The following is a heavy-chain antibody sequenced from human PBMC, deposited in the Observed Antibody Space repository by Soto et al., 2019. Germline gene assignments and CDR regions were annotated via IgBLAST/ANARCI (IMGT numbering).Heavy chain of an antibody. Sequence: EVQLLESGGGLVQPGGSLRLSCAASGFTFSNYAMNWVRQAPGKGLEWVSTISDSGGGTYYEDSVKGRFTVSRPNSKNTRYLQMDSLRAEDTAVYYCAQKTELGKNGFLWGQGTLLTVS. D-gene: IGHD1-7*01. CDR1: GFTFSNYA. V-gene: IGHV3-23*01. CDR3: AQKTELGKNGFL. CDR2: ISDSGGGT. J-gene: IGHJ4*02.